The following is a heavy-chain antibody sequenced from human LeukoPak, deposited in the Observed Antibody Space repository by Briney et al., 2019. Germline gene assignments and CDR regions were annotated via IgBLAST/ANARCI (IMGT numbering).Heavy chain of an antibody. CDR1: GFTFSGYW. CDR3: ARVEYYYDSSGSFDP. J-gene: IGHJ5*02. Sequence: PGGSLRLSCAASGFTFSGYWMHWVRQAPGKGLVWVSRINSDGSSTSYADSVKGRFTISRDNAKNTLYLQMNSLRAEDTAVYYCARVEYYYDSSGSFDPWGQGTLVTVSS. D-gene: IGHD3-22*01. V-gene: IGHV3-74*01. CDR2: INSDGSST.